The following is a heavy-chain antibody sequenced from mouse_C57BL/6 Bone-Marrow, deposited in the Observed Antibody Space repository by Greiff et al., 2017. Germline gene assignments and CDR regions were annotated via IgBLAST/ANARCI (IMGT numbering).Heavy chain of an antibody. CDR1: GFTFSSYA. Sequence: EVKVEESGEGLVKPGGSLKLSCAASGFTFSSYAMPWVRQTPEKRLEWVAYISSGGDYLYYADTVKGRFTISRDNARNTLYLQLSSLKSEDAAMYYCTRYYGKADWGQGTLVTVSA. CDR2: ISSGGDYL. CDR3: TRYYGKAD. V-gene: IGHV5-9-1*02. D-gene: IGHD2-1*01. J-gene: IGHJ3*01.